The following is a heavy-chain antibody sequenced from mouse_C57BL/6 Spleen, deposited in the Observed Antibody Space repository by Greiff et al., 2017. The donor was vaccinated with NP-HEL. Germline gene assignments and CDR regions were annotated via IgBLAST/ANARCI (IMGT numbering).Heavy chain of an antibody. CDR1: GYTFTSYW. CDR3: ARSPPDAMDY. V-gene: IGHV1-69*01. J-gene: IGHJ4*01. Sequence: VKLQQPGAELVMPGASVKLSCKASGYTFTSYWMHWVKQRPGQGLEWIGEIDPSDSYTNYNQKFKGKSTLTVDKSSSTAYMQLSSLTSEDSAVYYCARSPPDAMDYWGQGTSVTVSS. CDR2: IDPSDSYT.